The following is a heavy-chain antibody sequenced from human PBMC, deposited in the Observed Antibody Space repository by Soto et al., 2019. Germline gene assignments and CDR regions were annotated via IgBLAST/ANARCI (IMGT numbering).Heavy chain of an antibody. J-gene: IGHJ4*02. D-gene: IGHD6-19*01. V-gene: IGHV3-33*01. Sequence: QVQLVESGGGVVQPGRSLRLSCAASGFTFSSYGMHWVRQAPGKGLGWVAVIWYDGSNKYYADSVKGRLTISRDNSKNTLYLQMNSLRAEDTAVYYCAREGYSSGWYKDWGQGTLVTVSS. CDR2: IWYDGSNK. CDR1: GFTFSSYG. CDR3: AREGYSSGWYKD.